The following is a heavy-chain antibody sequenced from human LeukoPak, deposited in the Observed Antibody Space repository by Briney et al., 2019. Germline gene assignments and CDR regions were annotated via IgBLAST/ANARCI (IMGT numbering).Heavy chain of an antibody. CDR3: ARDRTHYYYDSSGSFHQDAFDI. CDR2: IIPFLGIS. Sequence: SVKVSCKASGGTFSTYPITWVRQAPGQGLAWMGRIIPFLGISTYVQKFQDRVTITADKSTSTAYVELRSLSSEDTAVYYCARDRTHYYYDSSGSFHQDAFDIWGQGTMDTVPS. CDR1: GGTFSTYP. D-gene: IGHD3-22*01. V-gene: IGHV1-69*10. J-gene: IGHJ3*02.